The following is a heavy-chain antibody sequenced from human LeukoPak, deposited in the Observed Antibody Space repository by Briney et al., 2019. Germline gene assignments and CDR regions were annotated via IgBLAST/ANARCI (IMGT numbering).Heavy chain of an antibody. CDR3: ARDRGYSFDY. V-gene: IGHV3-74*01. Sequence: PGGSLRLSCAASGFTVSSNYMSWVRQAPGKGLVWVSRIDGDGSSTSYADSVKGRFTISRDNAKNTLYLQMNSLRAEDTAVYYCARDRGYSFDYWGQGTLLTVSS. J-gene: IGHJ4*02. CDR2: IDGDGSST. CDR1: GFTVSSNY. D-gene: IGHD6-13*01.